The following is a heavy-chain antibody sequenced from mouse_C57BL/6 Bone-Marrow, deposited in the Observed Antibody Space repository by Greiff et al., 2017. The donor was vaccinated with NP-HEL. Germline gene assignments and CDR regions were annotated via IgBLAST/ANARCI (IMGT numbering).Heavy chain of an antibody. Sequence: QVQLQQSGAELARPGASVKLSCKASGYTFTSYGISWVKQRTGQGLEWIGEIYPRSGNTYYNEKFKGKATLTADKSSSTAYMELRSLTSEDSAVYFCAKGDYYGGLWYFDVWGTGTTVTVSS. J-gene: IGHJ1*03. CDR1: GYTFTSYG. D-gene: IGHD1-1*01. CDR3: AKGDYYGGLWYFDV. CDR2: IYPRSGNT. V-gene: IGHV1-81*01.